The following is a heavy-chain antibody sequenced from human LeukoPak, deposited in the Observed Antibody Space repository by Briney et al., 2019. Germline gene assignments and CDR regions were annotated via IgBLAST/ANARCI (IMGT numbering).Heavy chain of an antibody. CDR3: ARQGGSGLFDF. J-gene: IGHJ4*02. CDR2: TRPADSDT. Sequence: GESLKISCKGSGFDFSSSSIGWVRQMPGKGLEWMTITRPADSDTRYSSSFRGQVTISADKSISTAYLQWSSLKASDTAMYYCARQGGSGLFDFWGQGTLVTVSS. V-gene: IGHV5-51*01. D-gene: IGHD3-10*01. CDR1: GFDFSSSS.